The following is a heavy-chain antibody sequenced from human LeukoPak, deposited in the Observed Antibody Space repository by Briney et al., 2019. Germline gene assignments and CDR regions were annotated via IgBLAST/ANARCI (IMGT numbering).Heavy chain of an antibody. Sequence: SETLSLTCTVSGGSISSYYWSWIRQPPGKGLEWIGYIYYSGSTNYNPSLKSRVTISVDTSKNQFSLKLSSVTAADTAAYYCARMDCSSTSCYGLDYYGMDVWGQGTTVTVSS. D-gene: IGHD2-2*01. J-gene: IGHJ6*02. CDR3: ARMDCSSTSCYGLDYYGMDV. V-gene: IGHV4-59*08. CDR2: IYYSGST. CDR1: GGSISSYY.